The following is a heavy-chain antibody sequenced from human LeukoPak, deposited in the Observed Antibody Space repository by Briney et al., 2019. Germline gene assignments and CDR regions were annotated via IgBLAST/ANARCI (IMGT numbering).Heavy chain of an antibody. CDR3: ARGAAMIVVVMAEYFQH. CDR1: GFTFSSYW. Sequence: GGSLRLSCAASGFTFSSYWLSWVRQAPGKGLEWVANIKQDGSEKYYVDSVKGRFTISRDNAKNSLYLQMNSLRAEDTAVYYCARGAAMIVVVMAEYFQHWGQGTLVTVSS. V-gene: IGHV3-7*01. CDR2: IKQDGSEK. D-gene: IGHD3-22*01. J-gene: IGHJ1*01.